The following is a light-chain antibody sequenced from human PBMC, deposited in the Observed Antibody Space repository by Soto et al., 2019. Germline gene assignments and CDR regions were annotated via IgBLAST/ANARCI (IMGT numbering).Light chain of an antibody. CDR3: QQYDNWPPLT. Sequence: EVVMTQSPATLSVSPGERASLSGRASQTVNTKLAWYQQQPGQAPRLLIFRASTRATGIPDRFSGSGSGTEFTLTISNVQSEDSAVYYCQQYDNWPPLTFGGGAKVEIK. CDR2: RAS. V-gene: IGKV3-15*01. J-gene: IGKJ4*01. CDR1: QTVNTK.